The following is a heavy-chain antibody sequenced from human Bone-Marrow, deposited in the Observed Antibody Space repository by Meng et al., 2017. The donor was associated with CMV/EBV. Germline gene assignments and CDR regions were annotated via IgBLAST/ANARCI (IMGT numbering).Heavy chain of an antibody. V-gene: IGHV3-15*01. CDR1: GFTFSTAW. CDR3: ITKPSIAARPRDY. D-gene: IGHD6-6*01. Sequence: SGFTFSTAWISWVRQAPGKGLEWVGRIKSKTDGGTTDYAAPVKGRFTMPRDDSKNTLYLQMKSLKTEDTAVYYCITKPSIAARPRDYWGQGTLVTVSS. J-gene: IGHJ4*02. CDR2: IKSKTDGGTT.